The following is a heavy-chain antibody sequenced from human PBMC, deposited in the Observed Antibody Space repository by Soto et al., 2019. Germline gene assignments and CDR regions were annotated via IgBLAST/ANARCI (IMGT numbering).Heavy chain of an antibody. CDR2: IRSKAKGYAT. V-gene: IGHV3-73*01. D-gene: IGHD3-22*01. J-gene: IGHJ4*02. Sequence: GGSLRLSCTASGFTFSASAMHWVRQASGRGLEWVGRIRSKAKGYATSYAASVEGRFNISRDDSKNTAYLQMSSLKTEDTALYYCPRYYNDTSGYFDYWGQGTLVTVS. CDR3: PRYYNDTSGYFDY. CDR1: GFTFSASA.